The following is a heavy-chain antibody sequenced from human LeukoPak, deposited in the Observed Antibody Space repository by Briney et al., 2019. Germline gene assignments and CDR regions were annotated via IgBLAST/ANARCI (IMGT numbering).Heavy chain of an antibody. CDR2: IIPIFGTA. CDR1: GGTFSSYA. V-gene: IGHV1-69*06. D-gene: IGHD6-6*01. J-gene: IGHJ4*02. Sequence: GASVKVSCKASGGTFSSYAISWVRQAPGQGLEWMGGIIPIFGTANYAQKFQGRVTITADKSTSTAYMELSSLRSEDTAVYYCASEAYSSSIYFDYWGQGTLVTVSS. CDR3: ASEAYSSSIYFDY.